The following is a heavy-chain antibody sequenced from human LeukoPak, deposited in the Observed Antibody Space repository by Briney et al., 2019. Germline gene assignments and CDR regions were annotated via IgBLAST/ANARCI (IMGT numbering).Heavy chain of an antibody. Sequence: PAGKELEWVGHIYTTGNTYYKPSFKSRVTMSIDTSKKSFSLNLTSVTAADTAIYYCARGVFDWIFSSNRYFEFWVRGTLGSFSS. CDR2: IYTTGNT. CDR3: ARGVFDWIFSSNRYFEF. J-gene: IGHJ2*01. V-gene: IGHV4-4*07. D-gene: IGHD3-9*01.